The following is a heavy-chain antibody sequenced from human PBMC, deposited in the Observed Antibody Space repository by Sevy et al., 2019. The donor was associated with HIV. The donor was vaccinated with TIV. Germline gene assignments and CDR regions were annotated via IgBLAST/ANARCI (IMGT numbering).Heavy chain of an antibody. J-gene: IGHJ4*02. D-gene: IGHD3-9*01. CDR3: ARVDYPYDY. Sequence: GGSLRLSCAASGFTFDNYWMSWVRQAPGKGLEWLANIKQDGSEKYYVDSVKGRFTISRYNAKNSVYLQMNSLRAEDTAVYYCARVDYPYDYWGQGTLVTVSS. CDR2: IKQDGSEK. V-gene: IGHV3-7*03. CDR1: GFTFDNYW.